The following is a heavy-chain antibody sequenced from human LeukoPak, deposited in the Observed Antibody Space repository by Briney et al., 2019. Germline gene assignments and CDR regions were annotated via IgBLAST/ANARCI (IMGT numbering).Heavy chain of an antibody. Sequence: ASVKVSCKASGYTFTGYYMHWVRQAPGQGLEWMGWINPNSGGTNYAQKFQGRVTMTRDTSISTAYMELSRLRSDDTAVYYCARDLEYYYGSGSYPYWGQGTLVTVSS. J-gene: IGHJ4*02. V-gene: IGHV1-2*02. D-gene: IGHD3-10*01. CDR2: INPNSGGT. CDR3: ARDLEYYYGSGSYPY. CDR1: GYTFTGYY.